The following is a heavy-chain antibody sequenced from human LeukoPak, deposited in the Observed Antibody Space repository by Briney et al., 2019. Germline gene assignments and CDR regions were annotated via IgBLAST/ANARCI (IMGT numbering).Heavy chain of an antibody. Sequence: PGGSLRLSCAASGFPYNNYWMHWVRQAPGKGLVWVSRINTDGSATNYADFVKGRITISRDNAKNTLYLQMNGLRVEDTARYYCVRESALVRVPCDNWGQGILVTVSS. J-gene: IGHJ4*02. D-gene: IGHD2/OR15-2a*01. CDR1: GFPYNNYW. CDR2: INTDGSAT. CDR3: VRESALVRVPCDN. V-gene: IGHV3-74*01.